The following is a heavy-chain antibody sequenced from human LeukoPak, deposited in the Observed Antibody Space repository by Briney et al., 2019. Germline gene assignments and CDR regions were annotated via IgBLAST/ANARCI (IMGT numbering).Heavy chain of an antibody. CDR3: ARDRRAVTGTYFDY. CDR2: ISSSGSTI. D-gene: IGHD6-19*01. V-gene: IGHV3-48*03. Sequence: GGSLRLSCAASGFTFSSYEMDRVRQAPGKGLEWVSYISSSGSTIYYADSVKGRFTISRDNAKNSLYLQMNSLRAEDTAVYYCARDRRAVTGTYFDYWGQGTLVTVSS. J-gene: IGHJ4*02. CDR1: GFTFSSYE.